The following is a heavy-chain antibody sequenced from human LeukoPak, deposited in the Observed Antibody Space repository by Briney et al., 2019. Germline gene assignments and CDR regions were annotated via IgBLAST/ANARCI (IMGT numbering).Heavy chain of an antibody. CDR1: GGSISSYY. D-gene: IGHD6-6*01. Sequence: SETLSLTCTVSGGSISSYYWSWIRQPPGKGLEWIGYIFYSGSTNYNPSVKSRVTLSVETSKNQSSLKLTSLTAADTAIYYCARVVTDYSSSSSWFDPWGQGTLVTVSS. J-gene: IGHJ5*02. CDR2: IFYSGST. V-gene: IGHV4-59*01. CDR3: ARVVTDYSSSSSWFDP.